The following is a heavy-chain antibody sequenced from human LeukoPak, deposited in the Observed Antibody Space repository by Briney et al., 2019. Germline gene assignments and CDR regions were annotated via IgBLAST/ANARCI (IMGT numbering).Heavy chain of an antibody. Sequence: GGSLRLSCAASGFTVKRYYMYWIRQAPGRGPMWVSRISDDGRATLYADFAKGRFTISRDSAKNTVYLQMNSLRAEDTAVYYCARDFEAGYSSSWYFLNWFDPWGQGTLVTVSS. CDR2: ISDDGRAT. CDR1: GFTVKRYY. J-gene: IGHJ5*02. CDR3: ARDFEAGYSSSWYFLNWFDP. V-gene: IGHV3-74*01. D-gene: IGHD6-13*01.